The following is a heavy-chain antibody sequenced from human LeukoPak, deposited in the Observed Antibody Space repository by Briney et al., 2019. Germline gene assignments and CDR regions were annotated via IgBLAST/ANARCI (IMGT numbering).Heavy chain of an antibody. CDR2: IGSSGSTI. CDR3: ARYDSAHDAFDI. V-gene: IGHV3-48*03. CDR1: GFTFSSYE. Sequence: PGGSLRLSCAASGFTFSSYEMNWVRQAPGKGLEWLSYIGSSGSTIYYADSVKGRFTISRDNAKNSLYLQMNSLRSDDTAVYYCARYDSAHDAFDIWGQGTMVTVSS. D-gene: IGHD3-9*01. J-gene: IGHJ3*02.